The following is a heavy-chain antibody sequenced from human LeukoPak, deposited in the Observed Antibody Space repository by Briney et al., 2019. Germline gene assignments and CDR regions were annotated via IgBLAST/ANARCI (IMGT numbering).Heavy chain of an antibody. CDR3: ARARDFDY. CDR1: GFTVSGNF. CDR2: IHTGGSI. V-gene: IGHV3-66*01. Sequence: GGSLRLSCAVPGFTVSGNFMNWVRQAPGKGLEWVSVIHTGGSIYYADSVKGRFITSRDKSKNMLYLQMNNLRAEDTAMYYCARARDFDYWGQGALVTVSS. J-gene: IGHJ4*02.